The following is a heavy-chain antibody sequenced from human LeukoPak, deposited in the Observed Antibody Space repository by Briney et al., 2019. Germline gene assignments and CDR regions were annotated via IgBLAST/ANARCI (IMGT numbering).Heavy chain of an antibody. D-gene: IGHD3-22*01. CDR1: GGSISSRNYY. J-gene: IGHJ5*02. CDR2: IYYSGST. CDR3: ARRSAYYPNNCFDP. Sequence: PSETLSLTCTVSGGSISSRNYYWGWIRQPPGKGLEWIASIYYSGSTYYNPSLKSRVTISVDTSKSQFSLKLNSVTAADTAVYYCARRSAYYPNNCFDPWGQGTLVTVSS. V-gene: IGHV4-39*01.